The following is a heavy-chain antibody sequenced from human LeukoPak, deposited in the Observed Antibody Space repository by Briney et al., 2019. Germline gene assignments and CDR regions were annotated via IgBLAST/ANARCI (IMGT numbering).Heavy chain of an antibody. CDR1: GFSFSRYA. V-gene: IGHV3-23*01. D-gene: IGHD6-19*01. CDR3: AKGGWYGNNWFDP. CDR2: ISGSGGST. Sequence: PGGSLRPSCAAAGFSFSRYAMSWVRQAPGEGLEWVSAISGSGGSTYYADSVRGRFTISRDHSKNTLYLQMNSLRAEDTAVYYCAKGGWYGNNWFDPWGQGTLVTVSS. J-gene: IGHJ5*02.